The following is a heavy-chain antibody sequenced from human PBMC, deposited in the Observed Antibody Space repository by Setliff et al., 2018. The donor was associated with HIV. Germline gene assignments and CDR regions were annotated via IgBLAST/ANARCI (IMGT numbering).Heavy chain of an antibody. CDR3: ARDLLYYYDSSGYYSDAFDI. CDR1: GFLFHTYW. CDR2: IKEDGSEK. Sequence: GGSLRLSCAASGFLFHTYWMSWVRQAPGKGLEWVANIKEDGSEKYYVDSVKGRFTISRDNAENSLYLQMNSLTAEDTAVYYCARDLLYYYDSSGYYSDAFDIWGQGTMVTVSS. D-gene: IGHD3-22*01. V-gene: IGHV3-7*05. J-gene: IGHJ3*02.